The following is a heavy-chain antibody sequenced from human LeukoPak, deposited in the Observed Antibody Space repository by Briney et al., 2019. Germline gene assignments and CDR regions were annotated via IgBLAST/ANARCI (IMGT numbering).Heavy chain of an antibody. CDR1: GGTFSSYA. Sequence: GASVKVSCKASGGTFSSYAISWVRQAPGQGLEWMGRIIPILGIANYAQKFQGRVTITADKSTSTAYMELSSLRSEDTAVYYCATAPLLNYYGSGSYDYWGQGTLVTVSS. CDR3: ATAPLLNYYGSGSYDY. V-gene: IGHV1-69*04. J-gene: IGHJ4*02. D-gene: IGHD3-10*01. CDR2: IIPILGIA.